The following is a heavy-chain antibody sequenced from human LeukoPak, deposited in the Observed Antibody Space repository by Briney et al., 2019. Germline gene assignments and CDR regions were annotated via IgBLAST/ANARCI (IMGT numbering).Heavy chain of an antibody. V-gene: IGHV1-18*01. CDR2: ISAYNGNT. J-gene: IGHJ5*02. D-gene: IGHD3-10*01. Sequence: ASVKVSFTASGYTFTSYGISWVRQAPGQGLEWMGWISAYNGNTNYAQKLQGRVTMTTDTSTSTAYMELRSLRSDDTAVYYCARAGIWFGELFQNWFDPWGQGTLVTVSS. CDR3: ARAGIWFGELFQNWFDP. CDR1: GYTFTSYG.